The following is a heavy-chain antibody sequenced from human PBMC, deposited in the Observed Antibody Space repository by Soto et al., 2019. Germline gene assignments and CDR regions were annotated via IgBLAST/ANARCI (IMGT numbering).Heavy chain of an antibody. CDR1: GYTFTSYA. J-gene: IGHJ4*02. D-gene: IGHD4-4*01. Sequence: ASVKVSCKASGYTFTSYAMHWVRQAPGQRLEWMGWINAGNGNTKYSQKFQGRVTITRDTSASTAYMELSSLRSEDTAVYYCARKLTGPYYFDYWGQGTLVTVSS. V-gene: IGHV1-3*01. CDR3: ARKLTGPYYFDY. CDR2: INAGNGNT.